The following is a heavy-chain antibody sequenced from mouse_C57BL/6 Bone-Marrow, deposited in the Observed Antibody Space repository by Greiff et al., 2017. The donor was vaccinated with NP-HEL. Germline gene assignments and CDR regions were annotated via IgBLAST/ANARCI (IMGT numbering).Heavy chain of an antibody. CDR1: GYAFSSYW. CDR2: IYPGDGDT. CDR3: ARDYYGSSLWYFDV. J-gene: IGHJ1*03. V-gene: IGHV1-80*01. D-gene: IGHD1-1*01. Sequence: QVQLQQSGAELVKPGASVKISCKASGYAFSSYWMNWVKQRPGKGLEWIGQIYPGDGDTNYNGKFKGKATLNADKSSSTAYMQLSSLTSEDSAVYFCARDYYGSSLWYFDVWGTGTTVTVSS.